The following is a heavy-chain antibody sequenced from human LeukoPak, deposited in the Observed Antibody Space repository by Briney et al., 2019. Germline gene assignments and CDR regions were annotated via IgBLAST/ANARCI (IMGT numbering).Heavy chain of an antibody. CDR1: GYTFTGYY. D-gene: IGHD2-15*01. CDR3: ARDPGYCSGGSCYPYYSDY. CDR2: INPNSGGT. Sequence: ASVKVSCKASGYTFTGYYMHWVRQAPGQGLEWMGWINPNSGGTNYAQKFQGRVTMTRDTSISTAYMELSRLRSDDTAVYYCARDPGYCSGGSCYPYYSDYWGQGTLVTVSS. V-gene: IGHV1-2*02. J-gene: IGHJ4*02.